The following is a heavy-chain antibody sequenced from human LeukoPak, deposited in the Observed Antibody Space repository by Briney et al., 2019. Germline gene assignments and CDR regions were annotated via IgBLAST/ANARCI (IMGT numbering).Heavy chain of an antibody. CDR2: IYHSGST. CDR3: AGRIAAAGNFPFAPKYNWFDP. J-gene: IGHJ5*02. V-gene: IGHV4-4*02. CDR1: GGSISSSNW. D-gene: IGHD6-13*01. Sequence: PSETLSLTCAVSGGSISSSNWWSWVRQPPGKGLEWIGEIYHSGSTNYNPSLKSRVTISVDKSKNQFSLKLSSVIAADTAVYYCAGRIAAAGNFPFAPKYNWFDPWGQGTLVTVSS.